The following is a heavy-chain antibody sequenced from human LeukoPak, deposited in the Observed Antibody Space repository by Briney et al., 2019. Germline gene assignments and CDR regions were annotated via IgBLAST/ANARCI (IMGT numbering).Heavy chain of an antibody. J-gene: IGHJ4*02. Sequence: GGSLRLSCAASGFTFSNYAMSWVRQAPGKGLEWVSAISGSGGSTYYADSVKGRFTISRDNSKNTLYLQMNSLRAEDAAIYYCAKDQELISAFWGQGTLVTVSS. V-gene: IGHV3-23*01. D-gene: IGHD6-13*01. CDR2: ISGSGGST. CDR3: AKDQELISAF. CDR1: GFTFSNYA.